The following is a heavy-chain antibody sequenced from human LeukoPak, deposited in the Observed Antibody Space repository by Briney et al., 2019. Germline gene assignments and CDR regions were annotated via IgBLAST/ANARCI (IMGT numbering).Heavy chain of an antibody. CDR2: INAGNGNT. CDR3: ARSRYCSGGSCYSIWFDP. D-gene: IGHD2-15*01. Sequence: ASVKVSCKASGYTFTSYAMHWVRQAPGQRLEWMGWINAGNGNTKYSQKFQGRVTITRDTSASTAYMELSSLRSEDTAVYYCARSRYCSGGSCYSIWFDPWGQGTLVTVSS. J-gene: IGHJ5*02. V-gene: IGHV1-3*01. CDR1: GYTFTSYA.